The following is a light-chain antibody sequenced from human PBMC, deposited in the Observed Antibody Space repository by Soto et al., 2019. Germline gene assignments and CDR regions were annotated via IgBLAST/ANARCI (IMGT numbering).Light chain of an antibody. CDR1: QGISSY. CDR2: AAS. CDR3: EQYRTCPRT. J-gene: IGKJ3*01. V-gene: IGKV1-8*01. Sequence: AIRMTQSPSSFSASTADRVTIICRVTQGISSYLAWYQQKPLKAPKILNYAASTLQSGAPSRFSASGSVTDFTLNISCLQSEYFSTDYCEQYRTCPRTIGPGTKVEIK.